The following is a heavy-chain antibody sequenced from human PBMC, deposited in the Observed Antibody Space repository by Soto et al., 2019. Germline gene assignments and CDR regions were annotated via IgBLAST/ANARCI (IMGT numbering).Heavy chain of an antibody. J-gene: IGHJ6*03. CDR2: ISGSGGST. D-gene: IGHD3-10*01. V-gene: IGHV3-23*01. CDR1: GFTFSSYA. CDR3: AKDSGGFGEHYYYMDV. Sequence: GGSLRLSCAASGFTFSSYAMSWVRQAPGKGLEWVSAISGSGGSTYYADSVKGRFTISRDNSKNTLYLQMNSLRAEDTAVYYCAKDSGGFGEHYYYMDVWGKGTTVTVSS.